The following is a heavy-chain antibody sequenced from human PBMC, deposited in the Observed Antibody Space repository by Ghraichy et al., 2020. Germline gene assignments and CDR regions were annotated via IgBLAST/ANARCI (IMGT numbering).Heavy chain of an antibody. V-gene: IGHV1-2*02. D-gene: IGHD3-3*01. CDR3: ARDPRRDPPHYDFWSGYSYWKTNSPSYYYYYMDV. J-gene: IGHJ6*03. Sequence: ASVKVSCKASGYTFTGYYMHWVRQAPGQGLEWMGWINPNSGGTNYAQKFQGRVTMTRVTSISTAYMELSRLRSDDTAVYYCARDPRRDPPHYDFWSGYSYWKTNSPSYYYYYMDVWGKGTTVTVSS. CDR2: INPNSGGT. CDR1: GYTFTGYY.